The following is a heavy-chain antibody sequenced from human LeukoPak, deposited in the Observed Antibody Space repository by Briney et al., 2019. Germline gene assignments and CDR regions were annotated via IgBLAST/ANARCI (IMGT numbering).Heavy chain of an antibody. CDR2: IENDGSNK. V-gene: IGHV3-30*02. D-gene: IGHD5/OR15-5a*01. CDR1: GFTFRSFG. Sequence: GGSLRLSCAASGFTFRSFGMHWVRQAPGKGLEWVAFIENDGSNKYLADSVKGRFTISRDNFKSTLYLQMNNLRAEDTAVYYCANLLYYSYWGQGTLVTVSS. CDR3: ANLLYYSY. J-gene: IGHJ4*02.